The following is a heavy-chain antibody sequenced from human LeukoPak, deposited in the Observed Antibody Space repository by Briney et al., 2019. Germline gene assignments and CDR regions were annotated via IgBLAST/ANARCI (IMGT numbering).Heavy chain of an antibody. CDR2: IIPIFGTA. CDR3: ARVESGATVTSYYYYMDV. CDR1: VCTFINYA. V-gene: IGHV1-69*13. J-gene: IGHJ6*03. Sequence: SVTVSFKSSVCTFINYAISWVRQAPGQGREWMGGIIPIFGTANYAQKFQVRVTTTADESTSTAYMELSSLRSEDTAVYYCARVESGATVTSYYYYMDVWGKGTTVTVSS. D-gene: IGHD4-17*01.